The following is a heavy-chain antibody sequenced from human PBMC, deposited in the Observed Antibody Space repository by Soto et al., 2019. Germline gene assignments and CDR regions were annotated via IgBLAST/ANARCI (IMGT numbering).Heavy chain of an antibody. CDR3: AKDIGYCSSTSCYPVSVDQDPYYYYYYGMDV. CDR2: ISYDGSNK. CDR1: GFTFSSYG. D-gene: IGHD2-2*01. J-gene: IGHJ6*02. V-gene: IGHV3-30*18. Sequence: AGGSLRLSCAASGFTFSSYGMHWVRQAPGKGLEWVAVISYDGSNKYYADSVKGRFTISRDNSKNTLYLQMNSLRAEDTAVYYCAKDIGYCSSTSCYPVSVDQDPYYYYYYGMDVWGQGTTVTVSS.